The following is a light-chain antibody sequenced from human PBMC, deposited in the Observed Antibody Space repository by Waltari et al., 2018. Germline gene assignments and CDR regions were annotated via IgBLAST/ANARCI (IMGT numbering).Light chain of an antibody. CDR1: QTISSN. CDR2: GAS. J-gene: IGKJ1*01. Sequence: ETVMTQSPATLSVSPGETATLSCRASQTISSNLAWYQQKPGQAPRPLIHGASTTAICTPDTFSGSESGTQFTLTISSLQSEDFAVYYCQQYNNWPPWTFGQGTKVEIK. CDR3: QQYNNWPPWT. V-gene: IGKV3-15*01.